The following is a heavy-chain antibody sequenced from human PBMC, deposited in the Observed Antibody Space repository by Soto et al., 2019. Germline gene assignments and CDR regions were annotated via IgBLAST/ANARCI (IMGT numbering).Heavy chain of an antibody. D-gene: IGHD6-6*01. J-gene: IGHJ5*02. V-gene: IGHV4-34*01. Sequence: SETLSLTCSGSGGSFTDYQWTWIRLCPGGGLEWIGQFKHPGTTKYRPSLMGRLTLSVYPSKLQFSLELTSVTAAASAVYFCARRHNISSSDLDPWGQGTVDPVSS. CDR1: GGSFTDYQ. CDR3: ARRHNISSSDLDP. CDR2: FKHPGTT.